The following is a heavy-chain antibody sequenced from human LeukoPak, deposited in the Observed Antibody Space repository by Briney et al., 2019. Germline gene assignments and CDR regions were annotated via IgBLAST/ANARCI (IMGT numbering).Heavy chain of an antibody. CDR3: SRDSGPYSPFGH. J-gene: IGHJ4*02. D-gene: IGHD1-26*01. CDR2: SSLSGYT. Sequence: SGTLSLTCGVSGGSITTTNYWSWVRQSPGRGLEWIGESSLSGYTGFNPSLRGRVTMSLDESKNHLSLTLTSVTAADTAIYYCSRDSGPYSPFGHWGQGILVTVTT. V-gene: IGHV4-4*02. CDR1: GGSITTTNY.